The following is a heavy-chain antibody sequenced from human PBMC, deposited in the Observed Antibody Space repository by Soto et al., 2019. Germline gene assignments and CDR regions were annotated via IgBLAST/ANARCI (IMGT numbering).Heavy chain of an antibody. Sequence: QVQLVQSGAEVKKPGASVKVSCKASGYTVISYAMHWVRQAPGQRLEWMGWISAGNGNTKYSQKFQGRVTITRDTSASTAYMELSSLRSEDTAVYYCARDKSFWSGYSPYFDYWGQGTLVTVSS. CDR3: ARDKSFWSGYSPYFDY. CDR2: ISAGNGNT. CDR1: GYTVISYA. D-gene: IGHD3-3*01. J-gene: IGHJ4*02. V-gene: IGHV1-3*01.